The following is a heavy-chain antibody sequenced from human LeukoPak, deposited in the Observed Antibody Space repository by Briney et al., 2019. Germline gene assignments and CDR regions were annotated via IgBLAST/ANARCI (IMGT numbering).Heavy chain of an antibody. D-gene: IGHD3-22*01. J-gene: IGHJ3*02. CDR3: ASLGGHYDSSGYYTDDAFDI. CDR1: GFTFSSYG. Sequence: GGSLRLSCAASGFTFSSYGMHWVRQAPGKGLEWVAVIWYDGSNKYYADSVKGRFTISRDNSKNTLYLQMNSLRAEDTAVYYCASLGGHYDSSGYYTDDAFDIWGQGTMVTVSS. V-gene: IGHV3-33*01. CDR2: IWYDGSNK.